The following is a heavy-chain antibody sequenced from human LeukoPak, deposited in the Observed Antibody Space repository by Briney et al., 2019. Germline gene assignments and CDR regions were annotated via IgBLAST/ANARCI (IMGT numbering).Heavy chain of an antibody. Sequence: KPSQTLSLTCTVSGGSISSGGYYWSWIRQHPGKGLEWIGYIYYSGSTYYNPSLKSRVTISVDTSKNQFSLKLSSVTAADTAVYYCARVNYYDSSGIHYYMDVWGKGTTVTVSS. D-gene: IGHD3-22*01. J-gene: IGHJ6*03. V-gene: IGHV4-31*03. CDR2: IYYSGST. CDR3: ARVNYYDSSGIHYYMDV. CDR1: GGSISSGGYY.